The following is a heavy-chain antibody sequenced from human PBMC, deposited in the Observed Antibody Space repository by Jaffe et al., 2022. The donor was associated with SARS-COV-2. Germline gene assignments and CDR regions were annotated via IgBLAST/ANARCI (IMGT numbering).Heavy chain of an antibody. J-gene: IGHJ5*02. D-gene: IGHD2-2*01. Sequence: QVQVVESGGGVVQPGRSLRLSCAASGFTFSNYAMHWVRQAPGKGLEWVAVISYDGSNKYYAASVKGRFTISRDNSKNTLYVQMNSLRGEDTAVYYCARDQYCSSTTCYAYNWFDPWGQGTLVTVSS. CDR1: GFTFSNYA. V-gene: IGHV3-30-3*01. CDR2: ISYDGSNK. CDR3: ARDQYCSSTTCYAYNWFDP.